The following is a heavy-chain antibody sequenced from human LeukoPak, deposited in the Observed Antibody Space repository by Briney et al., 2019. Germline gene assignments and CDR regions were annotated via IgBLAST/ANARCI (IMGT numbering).Heavy chain of an antibody. Sequence: SETLSLTCTVSGGSISSYYWSWIRQPPGKGLEWIGYIYYSGSTNYNPSLKSRVTISVDTSKNQFFLKLSSVTAADTAVYYCARGDGIGGYYYNGMDVWGQGTTVTVSS. CDR3: ARGDGIGGYYYNGMDV. CDR2: IYYSGST. D-gene: IGHD3-22*01. J-gene: IGHJ6*02. CDR1: GGSISSYY. V-gene: IGHV4-59*01.